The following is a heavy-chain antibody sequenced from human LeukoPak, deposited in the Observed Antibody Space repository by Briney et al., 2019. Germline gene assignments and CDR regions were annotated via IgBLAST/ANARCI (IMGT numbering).Heavy chain of an antibody. D-gene: IGHD2-2*02. CDR2: IRYDGSNK. Sequence: GGSLRLSCAASGFTFSSYGMHSVPQAPANGLERVAFIRYDGSNKYYADSVKGRFTIPRDHSRNTLYLQMNSLRAEDTAVYYCATWGDIVVVPAAILNYWDQGTLVTVSS. J-gene: IGHJ4*02. CDR3: ATWGDIVVVPAAILNY. V-gene: IGHV3-30*02. CDR1: GFTFSSYG.